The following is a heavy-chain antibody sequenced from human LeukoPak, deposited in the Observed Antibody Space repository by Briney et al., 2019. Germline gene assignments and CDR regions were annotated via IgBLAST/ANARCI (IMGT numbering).Heavy chain of an antibody. CDR2: ISAYNGNT. J-gene: IGHJ6*03. CDR1: GYTFTNHG. Sequence: ASVKVSCKASGYTFTNHGIRWVRQAPGQGLEWMGRISAYNGNTNYAQKLQGTVTMTPDTSTSTASMELRCMRSDATAVYYCARVGRVPQVAIFSYYCYMDGWGKGTTVTVSS. V-gene: IGHV1-18*01. CDR3: ARVGRVPQVAIFSYYCYMDG. D-gene: IGHD2-21*01.